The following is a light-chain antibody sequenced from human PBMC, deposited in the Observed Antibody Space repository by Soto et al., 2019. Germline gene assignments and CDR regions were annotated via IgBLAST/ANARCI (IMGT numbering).Light chain of an antibody. CDR3: SSYAGSSTWV. J-gene: IGLJ2*01. CDR2: EVS. Sequence: QSAPTQPPSASGSPGQSATISCTGTSSDVGGYNYVSWYQQYPGKAPKLMIYEVSKRPSGVPDRFSGSKSGNTASLTVSGLQPEDEADYYCSSYAGSSTWVFGGETKLTVL. V-gene: IGLV2-8*01. CDR1: SSDVGGYNY.